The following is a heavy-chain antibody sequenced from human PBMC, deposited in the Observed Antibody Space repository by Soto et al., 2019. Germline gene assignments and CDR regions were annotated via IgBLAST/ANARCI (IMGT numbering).Heavy chain of an antibody. CDR3: AKLTGYSGYDFDY. CDR1: GFTFSSYG. J-gene: IGHJ4*02. CDR2: ISYDGSNK. Sequence: QVQLVESGGGVAQPGRSLRLSCAASGFTFSSYGMHWVRQAPGKGLEWVAVISYDGSNKYYADSVKGRFTISRDNSKNTLYLQMNSLRAEDTAVYYCAKLTGYSGYDFDYWGQGTLVTVSS. D-gene: IGHD5-12*01. V-gene: IGHV3-30*18.